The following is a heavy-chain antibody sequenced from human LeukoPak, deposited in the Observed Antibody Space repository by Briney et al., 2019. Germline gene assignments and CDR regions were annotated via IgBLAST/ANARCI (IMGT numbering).Heavy chain of an antibody. CDR1: GFNFNNYY. Sequence: GASVKVSCSASGFNFNNYYMHWVRQAPGQGPEWMGIINLDGGSSTYAQKFQGRATMTSDTSTNTVYLELSSLRSDDTALYYCARGSGGYSYTYDKDFDYWGQGTLLTVSS. CDR3: ARGSGGYSYTYDKDFDY. D-gene: IGHD5-18*01. J-gene: IGHJ4*02. V-gene: IGHV1-46*02. CDR2: INLDGGSS.